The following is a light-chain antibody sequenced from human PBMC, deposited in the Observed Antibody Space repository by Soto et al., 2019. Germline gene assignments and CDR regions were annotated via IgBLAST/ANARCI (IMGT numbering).Light chain of an antibody. J-gene: IGKJ1*01. Sequence: DIQMTQSPSSLSASVGDRVTITCRASQTISTYLNWYQQKPGKAPRLLIYDASSLLSGVPSRFSGSGSGTDFTLTIASLQPDDFATYYCQQYGSYWTFGQGTKVEIK. CDR2: DAS. V-gene: IGKV1-39*01. CDR1: QTISTY. CDR3: QQYGSYWT.